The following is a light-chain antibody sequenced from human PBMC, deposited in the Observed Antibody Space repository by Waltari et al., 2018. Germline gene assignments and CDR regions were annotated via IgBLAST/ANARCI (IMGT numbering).Light chain of an antibody. J-gene: IGLJ2*01. CDR2: DVT. CDR3: CSYVGGGTLV. CDR1: SSDVGGYNF. V-gene: IGLV2-23*02. Sequence: QSALTQPASVSGSPGQSITISCMGTSSDVGGYNFVSWYQQHPGKAPKLIIYDVTKRPSGVSNRFSGSKSGNTASLTISGLQAEDEADYYCCSYVGGGTLVFGGGTNVTVL.